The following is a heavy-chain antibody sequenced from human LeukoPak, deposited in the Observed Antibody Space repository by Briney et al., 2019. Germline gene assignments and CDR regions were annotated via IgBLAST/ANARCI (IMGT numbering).Heavy chain of an antibody. CDR1: GFTFSSYA. D-gene: IGHD2-2*01. CDR3: AKIGGYCSSTSCSDY. Sequence: GGSLRLSCAASGFTFSSYAMSWVRQAPGKGLEWVSAISGSGGSTYYADSVKGRFTISRDNSKNTLYLQMNGLRAEDTAVYYCAKIGGYCSSTSCSDYWGQGTLVTVSS. V-gene: IGHV3-23*01. J-gene: IGHJ4*02. CDR2: ISGSGGST.